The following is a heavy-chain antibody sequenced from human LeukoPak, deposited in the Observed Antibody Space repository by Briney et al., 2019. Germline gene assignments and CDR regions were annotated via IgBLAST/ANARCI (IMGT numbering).Heavy chain of an antibody. V-gene: IGHV1-8*03. CDR3: ARGDFGETNTAFDV. D-gene: IGHD4-17*01. CDR1: RYTFTDYD. Sequence: ASVQVSCKTSRYTFTDYDVQWVRQAPGRGLDWMGWINPNSATTNYAQRLQGRVTFPRDPSLSIAYMELSSLTSEEAAVYFCARGDFGETNTAFDVWGQGTLVAVSS. CDR2: INPNSATT. J-gene: IGHJ3*01.